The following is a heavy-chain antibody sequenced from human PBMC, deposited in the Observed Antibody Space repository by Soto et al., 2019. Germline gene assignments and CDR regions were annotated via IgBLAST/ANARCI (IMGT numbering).Heavy chain of an antibody. CDR3: ATEARVVGATPGDYFAY. CDR1: GYTFTSYA. V-gene: IGHV1-18*01. J-gene: IGHJ4*02. D-gene: IGHD1-26*01. CDR2: ISAYSGTT. Sequence: GASVKVSCKASGYTFTSYAITWVRQAPGQGLEWMGWISAYSGTTNYAQKLQGRVTVTTDTSTSTAYMELRSLRSDDTAVYYCATEARVVGATPGDYFAYSGQGTLVTVSS.